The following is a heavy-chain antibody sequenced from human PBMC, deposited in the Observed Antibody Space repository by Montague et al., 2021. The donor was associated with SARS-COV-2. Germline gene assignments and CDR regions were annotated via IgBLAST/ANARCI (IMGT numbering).Heavy chain of an antibody. V-gene: IGHV3-13*04. CDR3: ARGGEWSSSSLPDY. CDR2: IGIGGDT. D-gene: IGHD6-6*01. Sequence: SLRLSCAASGFTFGGYDMNWVRQAPGKGLEWVSAIGIGGDTYYLGSVKGRFIISRENAKNSLYLQMNSLRVGDTAVYYCARGGEWSSSSLPDYWGQGILVTVSS. CDR1: GFTFGGYD. J-gene: IGHJ4*02.